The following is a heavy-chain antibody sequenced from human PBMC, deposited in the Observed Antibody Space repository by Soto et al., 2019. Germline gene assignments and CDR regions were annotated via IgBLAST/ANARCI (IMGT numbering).Heavy chain of an antibody. V-gene: IGHV5-10-1*01. CDR2: IDPSDSYT. Sequence: AESLKISCRCSGYIFRSYWIGWGLQVPGKGLEWMGRIDPSDSYTNYSPSFQGHVTISADKSISTAYLQWSSLKASDTAMYYCARQILGGSRDYWGQGTLVTVSS. CDR3: ARQILGGSRDY. J-gene: IGHJ4*02. D-gene: IGHD2-15*01. CDR1: GYIFRSYW.